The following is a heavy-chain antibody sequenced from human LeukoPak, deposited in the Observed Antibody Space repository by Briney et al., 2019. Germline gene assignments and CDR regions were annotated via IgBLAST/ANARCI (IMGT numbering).Heavy chain of an antibody. CDR3: AKAGIGVVGYFDY. D-gene: IGHD6-19*01. J-gene: IGHJ4*02. Sequence: GGSLRLSCAASGFTFTSYGMNWVRQAPGKGLEWVSYIGSTPYTIYYADSVRGRFTISRDNSKNTLYLQMNSLRDEDTALYYCAKAGIGVVGYFDYWGQGTLVTVSS. V-gene: IGHV3-48*02. CDR1: GFTFTSYG. CDR2: IGSTPYTI.